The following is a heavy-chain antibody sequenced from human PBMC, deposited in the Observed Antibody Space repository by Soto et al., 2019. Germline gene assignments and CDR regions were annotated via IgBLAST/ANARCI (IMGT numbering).Heavy chain of an antibody. J-gene: IGHJ4*02. CDR2: INSGSTYI. CDR3: ARVGVAAGNEYGSGSYDY. V-gene: IGHV3-21*01. Sequence: EVQLVESGGGLVQPGGSLKLSCAASGFTFSGSAMHWVRQAPGKGLEWVSSINSGSTYINYADSVKGRFTISRDNAKNSLFLQMNSLRAEDTAVYYCARVGVAAGNEYGSGSYDYWGQGTLVTVSS. CDR1: GFTFSGSA. D-gene: IGHD3-10*01.